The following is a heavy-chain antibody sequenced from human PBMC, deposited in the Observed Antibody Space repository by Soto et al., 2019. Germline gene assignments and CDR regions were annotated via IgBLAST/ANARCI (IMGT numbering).Heavy chain of an antibody. Sequence: GGSLRLSCAASGFTFSSYSMNWVRQAPGKGLEWVSSISSSSSYIYYADSVKGRFTISRDNAKNSLYLQMNSLRAEDTAVYYCARGIPYCSSTRWYGWESDYYNGMDVWGQGTMVNVSS. CDR3: ARGIPYCSSTRWYGWESDYYNGMDV. CDR2: ISSSSSYI. J-gene: IGHJ6*02. CDR1: GFTFSSYS. V-gene: IGHV3-21*01. D-gene: IGHD2-2*01.